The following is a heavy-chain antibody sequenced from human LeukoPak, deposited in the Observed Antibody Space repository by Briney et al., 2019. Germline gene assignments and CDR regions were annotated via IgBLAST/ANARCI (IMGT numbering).Heavy chain of an antibody. Sequence: GGSLRLSCAASGFTFSSYAMSWVRQAPGKGLEWVSAISSSGGSTYYADSVKGRFTISRDNSKNTLYLQMNSLRVEDTAVYYCAKDHDSGGYGFDYWGQGTLVTVSS. CDR3: AKDHDSGGYGFDY. D-gene: IGHD3-22*01. CDR2: ISSSGGST. CDR1: GFTFSSYA. J-gene: IGHJ4*02. V-gene: IGHV3-23*01.